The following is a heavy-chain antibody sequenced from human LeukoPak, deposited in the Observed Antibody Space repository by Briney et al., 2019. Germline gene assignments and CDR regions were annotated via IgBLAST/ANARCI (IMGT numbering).Heavy chain of an antibody. D-gene: IGHD1-1*01. CDR2: IWYDGSNK. CDR1: GFTFSSYG. CDR3: AKDRNGTAATYFQY. V-gene: IGHV3-33*06. J-gene: IGHJ1*01. Sequence: GGSLRLSCAASGFTFSSYGMHWVRQAPGKGLEWVAVIWYDGSNKYYADSVKGRFTISRDNSKNTLYLQMNSLRAEDTAVYYCAKDRNGTAATYFQYWGQGTLVTVSS.